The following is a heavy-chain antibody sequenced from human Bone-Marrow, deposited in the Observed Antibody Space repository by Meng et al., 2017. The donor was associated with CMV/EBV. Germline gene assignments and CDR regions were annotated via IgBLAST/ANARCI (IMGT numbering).Heavy chain of an antibody. Sequence: GSSGSSFMSCWMHGVRQAPGKGLVLVSHSRTNGYSTCSADCVISSCTISRNNPKKTLNMQMNSVTAADMAVCYCARDRSGYYCMDYWGQGTPVTVSS. V-gene: IGHV3-74*01. CDR1: GSSFMSCW. J-gene: IGHJ4*01. CDR3: ARDRSGYYCMDY. CDR2: SRTNGYST. D-gene: IGHD5-12*01.